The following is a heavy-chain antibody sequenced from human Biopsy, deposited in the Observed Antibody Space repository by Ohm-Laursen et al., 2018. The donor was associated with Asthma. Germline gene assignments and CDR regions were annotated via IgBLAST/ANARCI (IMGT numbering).Heavy chain of an antibody. J-gene: IGHJ6*02. CDR3: ARAVDYSHYYGIDV. V-gene: IGHV1-18*01. CDR1: GYTFNSAG. CDR2: ISVYNSNT. D-gene: IGHD3-10*01. Sequence: SVKVSCKTSGYTFNSAGITWVRQAPGQGLEWMGWISVYNSNTKVAQKLQDRVTMITDTSTSTAYMELRSLRSDDTAVYFCARAVDYSHYYGIDVWGQGTTVTAS.